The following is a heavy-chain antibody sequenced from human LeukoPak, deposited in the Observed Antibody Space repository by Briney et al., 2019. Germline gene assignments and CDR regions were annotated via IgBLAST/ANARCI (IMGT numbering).Heavy chain of an antibody. CDR1: GLTFSSYA. CDR3: TKDPNGDYVGAFDF. V-gene: IGHV3-23*01. J-gene: IGHJ3*01. CDR2: ITGSGGNT. D-gene: IGHD3-16*01. Sequence: AGGSLRLSCATSGLTFSSYALTWVRQAPGKGPQWVSSITGSGGNTYYAASVKGRFTMSRDNSKNTLYLQMNSLRAEDTAVYYCTKDPNGDYVGAFDFWGQGTMVTVSS.